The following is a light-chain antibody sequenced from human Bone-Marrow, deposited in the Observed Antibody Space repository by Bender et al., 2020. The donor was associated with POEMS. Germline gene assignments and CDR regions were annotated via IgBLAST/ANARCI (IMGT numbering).Light chain of an antibody. CDR2: LTSDGSY. J-gene: IGLJ3*02. CDR1: SGHSIYA. CDR3: QTWGTGFSWV. V-gene: IGLV4-69*01. Sequence: QLVLTQSPSASASLGASVKLTCTLSSGHSIYAIAWHQQQPEKGPRFLMKLTSDGSYRKEDGIPDRFSGSSSGAERYLTISSLQSEDEADYYCQTWGTGFSWVFGGGTKLTVL.